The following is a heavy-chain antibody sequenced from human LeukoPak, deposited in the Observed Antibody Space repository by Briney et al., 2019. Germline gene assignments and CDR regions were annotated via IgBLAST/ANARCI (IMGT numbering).Heavy chain of an antibody. D-gene: IGHD2/OR15-2a*01. Sequence: GGSLRLSCAVSGFTFNTYGMSWVRQAPGEGLEWVSGISGSGATYYADSVKGRFTISRDNSKNTLFLQMSSLRAEDTAVYYCAKVSSTVSSLNWFDSWGQGTLVAISS. CDR1: GFTFNTYG. CDR3: AKVSSTVSSLNWFDS. CDR2: ISGSGAT. J-gene: IGHJ5*01. V-gene: IGHV3-23*01.